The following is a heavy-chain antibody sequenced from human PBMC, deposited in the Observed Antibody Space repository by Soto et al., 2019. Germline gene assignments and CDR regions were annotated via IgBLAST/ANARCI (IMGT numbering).Heavy chain of an antibody. Sequence: QVQLQESGPGLVKSSQTLSLTCTVSGGSISSDGNYWSWIRQHPGKGLEWIGYIYYSGSTYYNPSLKSRVTISVDTSKNQASPKLNSVTAADTAVYYCARARMGRGIIYYYSMDVWGQATTVTVSS. CDR1: GGSISSDGNY. J-gene: IGHJ6*02. V-gene: IGHV4-31*03. CDR2: IYYSGST. CDR3: ARARMGRGIIYYYSMDV. D-gene: IGHD3-10*01.